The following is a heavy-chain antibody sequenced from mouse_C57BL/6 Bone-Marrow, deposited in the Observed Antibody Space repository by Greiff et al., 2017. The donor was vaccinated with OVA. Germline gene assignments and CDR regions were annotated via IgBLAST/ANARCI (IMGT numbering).Heavy chain of an antibody. V-gene: IGHV14-3*01. CDR2: IDPGNGNT. CDR3: ARFYYAMGY. CDR1: GFNINNTC. J-gene: IGHJ4*01. Sequence: EVQLQQPVAELVRPGASVKLSCTASGFNINNTCMHWVKQRPEQGLEWIGRIDPGNGNTKYTEKFQGKATMTADTSSNTAYLQLSSLTSEDTAIYYCARFYYAMGYWGQGTSVTVSS.